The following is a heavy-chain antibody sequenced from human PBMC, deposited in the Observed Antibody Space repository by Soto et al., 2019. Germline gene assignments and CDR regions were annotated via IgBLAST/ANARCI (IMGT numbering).Heavy chain of an antibody. CDR1: GFSLSNARMG. Sequence: SGPTLVNPTETLTLTCTVSGFSLSNARMGVSRIRQPPGKALEWLAHIFSNDEKPYSTSLKSRLTISKDTSKSQVVLTMTNMDPVDTATYYCARILRYDILTGSPLYGMDVWGQGTTVTVSS. D-gene: IGHD3-9*01. V-gene: IGHV2-26*01. CDR3: ARILRYDILTGSPLYGMDV. CDR2: IFSNDEK. J-gene: IGHJ6*02.